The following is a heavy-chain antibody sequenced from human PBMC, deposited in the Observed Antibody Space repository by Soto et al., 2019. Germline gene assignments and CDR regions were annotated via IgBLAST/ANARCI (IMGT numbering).Heavy chain of an antibody. V-gene: IGHV5-51*01. Sequence: GESLKISCKGSGYSFTSYWIGWVRQMPGKGLEWMGIIYPGDSDTRYSPSFQGQVTISADKSISTAYLQWSSLKASDTAMYYCATSVEMAKTKGDAFDIWGQGTMVTVSS. CDR1: GYSFTSYW. J-gene: IGHJ3*02. D-gene: IGHD5-12*01. CDR2: IYPGDSDT. CDR3: ATSVEMAKTKGDAFDI.